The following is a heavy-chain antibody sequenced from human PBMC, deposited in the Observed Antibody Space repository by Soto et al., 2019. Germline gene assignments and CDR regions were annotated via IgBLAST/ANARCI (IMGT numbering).Heavy chain of an antibody. J-gene: IGHJ6*03. CDR2: IYYSGST. CDR3: ARTVLGPDILADQFVDYYYYMDV. V-gene: IGHV4-39*01. CDR1: GGSITSSSYY. D-gene: IGHD3-9*01. Sequence: SETRXLTCTVSGGSITSSSYYWGWIRQPPGKGLEWIGTIYYSGSTCYNPSLKRRVIMSVDTSKSQFSLQLKSVTAADTAIYYCARTVLGPDILADQFVDYYYYMDVWGQGTTVTVSS.